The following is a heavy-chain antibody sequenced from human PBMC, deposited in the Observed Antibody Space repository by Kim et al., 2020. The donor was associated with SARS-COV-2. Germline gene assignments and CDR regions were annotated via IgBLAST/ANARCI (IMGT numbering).Heavy chain of an antibody. J-gene: IGHJ6*02. CDR3: AKDQEYSGPYYYYYSMDV. CDR1: GFTFSNYA. Sequence: GGSLRLSCAASGFTFSNYAMNWVRQAPGKGLQWVSVISGSGGTTSYADSVKGRFTISRDNSKNMLYLQMNSLRAEDTAVYYCAKDQEYSGPYYYYYSMDVWGQGTTVTVSS. CDR2: ISGSGGTT. V-gene: IGHV3-23*01. D-gene: IGHD6-6*01.